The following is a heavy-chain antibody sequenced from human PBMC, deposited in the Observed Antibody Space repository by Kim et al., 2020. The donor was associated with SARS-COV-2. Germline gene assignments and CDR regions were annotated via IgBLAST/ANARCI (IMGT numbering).Heavy chain of an antibody. CDR1: GFTFSSYS. J-gene: IGHJ4*02. CDR3: ARASEEYSYGYPIIGY. V-gene: IGHV3-21*01. D-gene: IGHD5-18*01. Sequence: GGSLRLSCAASGFTFSSYSMNWVRQAPGKGLEWVSSISSSSSYIYYADSVKGRFTISRDNAKNSLYLQMNSLRAEDTAVYYCARASEEYSYGYPIIGYWGQGTLVTVSS. CDR2: ISSSSSYI.